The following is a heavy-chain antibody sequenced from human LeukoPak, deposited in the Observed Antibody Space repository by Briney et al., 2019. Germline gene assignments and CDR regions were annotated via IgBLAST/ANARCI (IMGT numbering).Heavy chain of an antibody. CDR3: ARGEPYYYGSSGYTTNWFDP. Sequence: SETLSLTCTVSGGSIGSYYWSWIRQPPGKGLEWIGYIYYSGSTNYNPSLKSRVTISVDTSKNQFSLKLSSVTAADTAVYYCARGEPYYYGSSGYTTNWFDPWGQGTLVTVSS. J-gene: IGHJ5*02. V-gene: IGHV4-59*01. CDR1: GGSIGSYY. CDR2: IYYSGST. D-gene: IGHD3-22*01.